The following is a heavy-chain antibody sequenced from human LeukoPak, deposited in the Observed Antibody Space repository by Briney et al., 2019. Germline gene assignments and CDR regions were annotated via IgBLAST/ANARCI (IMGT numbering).Heavy chain of an antibody. J-gene: IGHJ3*02. CDR2: ISWNSGSI. CDR1: GFTFDDYA. CDR3: AKGRYFDWLLGTDAFDI. D-gene: IGHD3-9*01. Sequence: GGSLRLSCAASGFTFDDYAMHWVRQAPGKGLEWVSGISWNSGSIGYADSVKGRFTISRDNAKNSLYLQMNSLRAEDTALYYCAKGRYFDWLLGTDAFDIWGQGRMVTVSS. V-gene: IGHV3-9*01.